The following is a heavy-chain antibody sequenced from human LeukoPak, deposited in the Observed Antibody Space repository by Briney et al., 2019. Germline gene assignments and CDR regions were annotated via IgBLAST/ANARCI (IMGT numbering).Heavy chain of an antibody. CDR3: ARESRGSYFAARDAFDI. CDR1: GFTFSSYS. J-gene: IGHJ3*02. Sequence: GGSLRLSCAASGFTFSSYSMNWVRQAPGKGLEWVSSISSSSSYIYYADSVKGRFTISRDNAKNSLYLQMNSLRAEDTAVYYCARESRGSYFAARDAFDIWGQGTMVTVSS. CDR2: ISSSSSYI. D-gene: IGHD1-26*01. V-gene: IGHV3-21*01.